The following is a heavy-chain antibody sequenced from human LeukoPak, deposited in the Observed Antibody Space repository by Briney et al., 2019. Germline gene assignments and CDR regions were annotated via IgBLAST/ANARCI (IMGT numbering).Heavy chain of an antibody. CDR2: IIPIFGTA. J-gene: IGHJ4*02. CDR3: ARGGYCSSTSCYQDH. CDR1: GGTFSSYA. D-gene: IGHD2-2*01. Sequence: SVKVSCKASGGTFSSYAISWVRQAPGQGLEWMGGIIPIFGTANYAQKFQGRVTITTDESTSTAYMELSSLRSEDTAVYYCARGGYCSSTSCYQDHWGQGTLVTVSS. V-gene: IGHV1-69*05.